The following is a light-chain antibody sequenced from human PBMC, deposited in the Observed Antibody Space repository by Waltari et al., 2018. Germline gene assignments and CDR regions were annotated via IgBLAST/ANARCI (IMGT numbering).Light chain of an antibody. V-gene: IGKV3-20*01. CDR1: QSVSRS. CDR3: QHYLRLPAT. J-gene: IGKJ1*01. CDR2: GAS. Sequence: EIVLTQSPGTLSLSPGEGATLACRASQSVSRSLAWYQQKPGQAPRLLIYGASSRATGIPDRFSGGGSGTDFSLTISRLEPEDFAVYYCQHYLRLPATFGQGTKVEIK.